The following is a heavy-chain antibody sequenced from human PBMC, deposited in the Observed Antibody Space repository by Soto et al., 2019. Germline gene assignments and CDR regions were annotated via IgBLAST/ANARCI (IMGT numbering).Heavy chain of an antibody. Sequence: PSETLSLTCTVSGGSISNYHWNWIRQPPGKGLEWIGRISYSGSTNYNPSLKSRVTISVDTSKNQFSLKLSSVTAADTAMYYCASSSYSGSWKSFDYWGQGALVTVSS. V-gene: IGHV4-59*13. D-gene: IGHD1-26*01. CDR1: GGSISNYH. CDR2: ISYSGST. CDR3: ASSSYSGSWKSFDY. J-gene: IGHJ4*02.